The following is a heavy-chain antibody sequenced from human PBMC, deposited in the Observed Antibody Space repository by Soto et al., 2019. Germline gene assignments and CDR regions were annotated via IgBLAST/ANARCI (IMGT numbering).Heavy chain of an antibody. CDR1: GDAFTNYI. CDR3: ARGRDQPPVGLYFDS. V-gene: IGHV1-69*01. J-gene: IGHJ4*02. D-gene: IGHD1-26*01. Sequence: QVQLVQSGAEVKKPWSSVKVSCKASGDAFTNYIFDWVRQAPGQGLEWMGGIIPMFGTPQYAQPCQDSVTISAYVSTGTAYLELTSLRFDDTAVYYCARGRDQPPVGLYFDSWGEGTRVTVSS. CDR2: IIPMFGTP.